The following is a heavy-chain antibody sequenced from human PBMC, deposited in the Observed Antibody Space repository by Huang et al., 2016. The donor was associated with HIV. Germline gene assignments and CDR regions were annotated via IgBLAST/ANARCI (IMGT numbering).Heavy chain of an antibody. Sequence: QVQLQQWGAGLLKPSETLSLTCAVYGGSFSGLYWTWIRQPPGTGLEWIGEINHSGETNDKPSLKNRLTMSVDTSKKQFALRLGSVTAADTAMYYCVRGRGTADGFLGYDHWGQGNLVTVSS. CDR1: GGSFSGLY. V-gene: IGHV4-34*01. CDR2: INHSGET. D-gene: IGHD3-16*01. CDR3: VRGRGTADGFLGYDH. J-gene: IGHJ4*02.